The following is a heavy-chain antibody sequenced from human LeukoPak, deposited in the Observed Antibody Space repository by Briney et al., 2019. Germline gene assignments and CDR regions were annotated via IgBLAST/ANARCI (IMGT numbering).Heavy chain of an antibody. CDR2: ISYDGSNK. Sequence: PGRSLRLSCAASGFTFSSYGMHWVRQAPGKGLEWVAVISYDGSNKYDADSVKGRFTISRDNAKNTLYLQMNSLRAEDTAVYYCARDNGENYHTAFDYWGQGTLVTVSS. CDR1: GFTFSSYG. D-gene: IGHD2-8*01. J-gene: IGHJ4*02. V-gene: IGHV3-30*03. CDR3: ARDNGENYHTAFDY.